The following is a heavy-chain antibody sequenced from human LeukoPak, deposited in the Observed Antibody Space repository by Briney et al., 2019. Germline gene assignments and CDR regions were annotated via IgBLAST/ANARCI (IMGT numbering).Heavy chain of an antibody. CDR2: ISSSGSTI. J-gene: IGHJ5*02. D-gene: IGHD2-15*01. V-gene: IGHV3-48*04. CDR1: GFTFSSYW. Sequence: PGGSLRLSCAASGFTFSSYWMSWVRQAPGKGLEWVSYISSSGSTIYYADSVKGRFTISRDNAKNSLYLQMNSLRAEDTAVYYCASVDLGLHNWFDPWGQGTLVTVSS. CDR3: ASVDLGLHNWFDP.